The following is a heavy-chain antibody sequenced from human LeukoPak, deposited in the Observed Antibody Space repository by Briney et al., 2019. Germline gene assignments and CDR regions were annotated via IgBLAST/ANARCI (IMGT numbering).Heavy chain of an antibody. CDR2: ISGYNGNT. CDR1: GGTFSSYA. D-gene: IGHD3-10*01. V-gene: IGHV1-18*01. Sequence: GASVKVSCKASGGTFSSYAISWVRQAPGQGLEWMGWISGYNGNTQYAQKVQGRVTMTTDTSTSTAYMELRSLRSDDTAVYYCAREGYYGSGSYYKRGVDYWGQGTQVTVAS. J-gene: IGHJ4*02. CDR3: AREGYYGSGSYYKRGVDY.